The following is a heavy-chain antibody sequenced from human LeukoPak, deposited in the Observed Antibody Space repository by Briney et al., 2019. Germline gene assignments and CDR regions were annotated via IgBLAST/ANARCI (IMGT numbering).Heavy chain of an antibody. J-gene: IGHJ4*02. Sequence: PGGSLRLSCAVSGFTFSSYWMSWVRQAPGKGLEWVANIKEDGSEKYYVDSVKGRFTISRDNAKNSLYLQMNSLRAEDTAVYYCARDRSGYSCGWGQGTLVTVSS. CDR1: GFTFSSYW. V-gene: IGHV3-7*01. D-gene: IGHD2-2*01. CDR3: ARDRSGYSCG. CDR2: IKEDGSEK.